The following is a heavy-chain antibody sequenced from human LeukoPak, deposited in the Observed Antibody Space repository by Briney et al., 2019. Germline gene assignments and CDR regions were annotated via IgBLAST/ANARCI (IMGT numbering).Heavy chain of an antibody. V-gene: IGHV3-48*03. D-gene: IGHD6-19*01. Sequence: GGSLRLSCAASGFTFSSYEMNWVRQAPGKGLEWVSYISSSGSTIYYADSLKGRFTISRDNAKNSLYLQMNSLRDEDTAVYYCARDPYSGGYGAYYYYYMDVWGKGTTVTVSS. CDR3: ARDPYSGGYGAYYYYYMDV. CDR1: GFTFSSYE. J-gene: IGHJ6*03. CDR2: ISSSGSTI.